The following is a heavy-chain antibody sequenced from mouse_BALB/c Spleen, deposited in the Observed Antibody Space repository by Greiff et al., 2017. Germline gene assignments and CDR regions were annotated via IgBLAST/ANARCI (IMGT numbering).Heavy chain of an antibody. Sequence: QVQLQQSGAELVKPGASVKLSCKASGYTFTSYWMHWVKQRPGQGLEWIGEINPSNGRTNYNEKFKSKATLTVDKSSSTAYMQLSSLTSEDSAVYYCARREVTGTLFDYWGQGTTLTVSS. D-gene: IGHD4-1*01. CDR1: GYTFTSYW. CDR3: ARREVTGTLFDY. CDR2: INPSNGRT. V-gene: IGHV1S81*02. J-gene: IGHJ2*01.